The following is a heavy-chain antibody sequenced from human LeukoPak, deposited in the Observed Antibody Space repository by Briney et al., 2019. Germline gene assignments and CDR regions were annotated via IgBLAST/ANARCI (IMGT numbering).Heavy chain of an antibody. V-gene: IGHV4-61*02. Sequence: PSETLSLTCTVSGGSISSGSYYWSWIRQPAGKGLEWIGRIYTSGSTNYNPSLKSRVTISVDTSKNQFSLKLSSVTAADTAVYYCARASGSYWWFDSWGQGTLVTVSS. D-gene: IGHD1-26*01. CDR3: ARASGSYWWFDS. CDR2: IYTSGST. J-gene: IGHJ5*01. CDR1: GGSISSGSYY.